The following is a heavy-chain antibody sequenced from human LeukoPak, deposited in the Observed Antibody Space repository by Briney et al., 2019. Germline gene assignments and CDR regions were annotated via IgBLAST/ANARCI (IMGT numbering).Heavy chain of an antibody. V-gene: IGHV4-34*01. CDR2: INHTGST. CDR1: GGSFSTLY. D-gene: IGHD1-1*01. J-gene: IGHJ3*02. CDR3: AHGRWPTGLGALDI. Sequence: SETLSLTCAVYGGSFSTLYWTWIRQPPGKGLEWIGEINHTGSTNYSPSLKSRLTISLDTSKNQLCLELNSVTAADTAIYYCAHGRWPTGLGALDIWGQGTMVTVSP.